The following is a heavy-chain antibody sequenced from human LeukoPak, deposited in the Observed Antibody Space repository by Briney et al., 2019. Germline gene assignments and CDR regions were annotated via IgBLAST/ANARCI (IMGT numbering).Heavy chain of an antibody. D-gene: IGHD5/OR15-5a*01. Sequence: SETLSLTCTVSGGSISSSSYYWGWIRQPPGKGLEWIGSIYYSGSTYYNPSLTSRVTILVDTSKNQFSLNLSSVTAADTALYYCARADTVYDALKNYYYYCIDVWGKGTTVTVSS. J-gene: IGHJ6*03. CDR2: IYYSGST. V-gene: IGHV4-39*07. CDR3: ARADTVYDALKNYYYYCIDV. CDR1: GGSISSSSYY.